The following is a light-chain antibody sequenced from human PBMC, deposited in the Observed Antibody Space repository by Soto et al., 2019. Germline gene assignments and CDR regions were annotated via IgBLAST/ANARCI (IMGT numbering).Light chain of an antibody. V-gene: IGLV2-14*01. CDR1: VGGYNY. J-gene: IGLJ3*02. CDR2: EVS. CDR3: SSLTSTNTWV. Sequence: QSALPQPASVSGSPGQSITVSCTVGGYNYVSWYQQYPGKAPKLLIYEVSNRPSGVSSRFSGSKSGNTASLTISGLRADDEGDYYCSSLTSTNTWVFGGGTKVTVL.